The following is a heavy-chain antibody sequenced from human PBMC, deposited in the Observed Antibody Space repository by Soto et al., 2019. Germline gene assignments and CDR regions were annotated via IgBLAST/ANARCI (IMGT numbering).Heavy chain of an antibody. J-gene: IGHJ6*02. V-gene: IGHV1-69*13. CDR1: GCTFSSYA. CDR3: ASNYEDYYYGMDV. Sequence: EASVKVSCKASGCTFSSYAISWVRQAPGQGLEWMGGIIPIFGTANYAQKFQGRVTITADESTSTAYMELSSLRSEDTAVYYCASNYEDYYYGMDVWGQGTTVTVSS. D-gene: IGHD4-4*01. CDR2: IIPIFGTA.